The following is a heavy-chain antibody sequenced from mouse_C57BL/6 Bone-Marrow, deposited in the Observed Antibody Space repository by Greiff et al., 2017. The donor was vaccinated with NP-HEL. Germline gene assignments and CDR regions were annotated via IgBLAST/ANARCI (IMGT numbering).Heavy chain of an antibody. CDR2: IYPGSGST. CDR1: GYTFTSYW. V-gene: IGHV1-55*01. J-gene: IGHJ2*01. Sequence: QVQLQQPGAELVKPGASVKMSCKASGYTFTSYWITWVKQRPGQGLEWIGDIYPGSGSTNYNEKFKSKATLTVDTASSTAYMQLSSLTSEDSAVYDCARETSSGYVRNYCDYWGQGTTLTVSS. D-gene: IGHD3-2*02. CDR3: ARETSSGYVRNYCDY.